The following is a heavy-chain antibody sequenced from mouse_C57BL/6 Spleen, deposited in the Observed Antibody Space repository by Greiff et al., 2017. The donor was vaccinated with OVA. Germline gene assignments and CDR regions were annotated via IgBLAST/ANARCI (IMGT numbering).Heavy chain of an antibody. CDR2: ISSGSSTI. V-gene: IGHV5-17*01. J-gene: IGHJ2*01. D-gene: IGHD2-4*01. CDR3: AKSDYDTYYFDY. CDR1: GFTFSDYG. Sequence: DVMLVESGGGLVKPGGSLKLSCAASGFTFSDYGMHWVRQAPEKGLEWVAYISSGSSTIYYADTVKGRFTISRDNAKNTLFLQMTSLRSEDTAMYYCAKSDYDTYYFDYWGQGTTLTVSS.